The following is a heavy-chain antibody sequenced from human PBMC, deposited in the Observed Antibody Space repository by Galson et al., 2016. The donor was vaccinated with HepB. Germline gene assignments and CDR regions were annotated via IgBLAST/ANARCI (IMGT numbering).Heavy chain of an antibody. CDR1: GFTFSKYW. J-gene: IGHJ3*02. D-gene: IGHD3-22*01. CDR3: ARDNSRRENSGYHAFDI. V-gene: IGHV3-7*05. Sequence: SLRLSCAASGFTFSKYWMSWVRQAPGKGLEWVANIDQDGSEKYYVDSVKGRVTISGDNAKNALYLQMNSLGAEDTAGYYCARDNSRRENSGYHAFDIWGQGTMVTVSS. CDR2: IDQDGSEK.